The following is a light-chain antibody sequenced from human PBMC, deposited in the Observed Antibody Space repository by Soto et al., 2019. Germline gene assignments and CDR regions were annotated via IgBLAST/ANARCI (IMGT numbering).Light chain of an antibody. V-gene: IGLV2-14*01. J-gene: IGLJ1*01. CDR1: SSDIGGYNY. CDR2: EVN. CDR3: SSYTSRSSDV. Sequence: QSVLTQPASVSGSPGQSITISCTGTSSDIGGYNYVSWYQQHPGKAPKLMIYEVNNRPSGVSNRFSGSKSGNTASLTISGLQAEDEADYYCSSYTSRSSDVFGTGTKVTVL.